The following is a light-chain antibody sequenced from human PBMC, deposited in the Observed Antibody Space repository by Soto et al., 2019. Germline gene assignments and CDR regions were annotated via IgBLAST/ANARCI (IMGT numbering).Light chain of an antibody. CDR3: QQYNNYPGT. CDR2: AAS. Sequence: DIQMTQSPSTLSASVGDRVTITCRASQSIGRWLAWYQQKPGKAPQFLIYAASNLESGVPSRFSGSGSGTEFTLTISSLQPDDFATYYCQQYNNYPGTFGQGTKVEI. J-gene: IGKJ1*01. V-gene: IGKV1-5*01. CDR1: QSIGRW.